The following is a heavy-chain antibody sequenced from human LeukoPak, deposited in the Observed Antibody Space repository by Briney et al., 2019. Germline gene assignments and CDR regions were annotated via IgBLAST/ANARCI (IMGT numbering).Heavy chain of an antibody. Sequence: SETLSLTRTVSGGSISSYYWSWIRQPPGKGLEWIGYIYYSGSTNYNPSLKSRVTISVDTSKNQFSLKLSSVTAADTAVYYCARQHSSGWYRGTFDYWGQGTLVTVSS. CDR1: GGSISSYY. D-gene: IGHD6-19*01. CDR3: ARQHSSGWYRGTFDY. V-gene: IGHV4-59*08. J-gene: IGHJ4*02. CDR2: IYYSGST.